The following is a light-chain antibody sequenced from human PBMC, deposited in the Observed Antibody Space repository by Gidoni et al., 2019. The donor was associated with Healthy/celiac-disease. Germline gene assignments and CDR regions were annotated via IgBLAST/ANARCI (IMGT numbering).Light chain of an antibody. CDR3: QQSYRTPYT. CDR2: AAS. CDR1: QSISSY. V-gene: IGKV1-39*01. J-gene: IGKJ2*01. Sequence: DIQMTQSPSALSASVVDRVTITCRASQSISSYLNWYQQKQGKAPKLLIYAASSLQSGVPSRFSGSGSGTDFTLTISSLQPEDFATYYCQQSYRTPYTFGQGTKLEIK.